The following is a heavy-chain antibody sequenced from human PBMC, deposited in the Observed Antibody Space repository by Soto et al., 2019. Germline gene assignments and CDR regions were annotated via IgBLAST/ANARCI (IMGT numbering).Heavy chain of an antibody. CDR2: IYYSGST. CDR3: ARMRDTAMADYYYYGMDV. V-gene: IGHV4-61*01. D-gene: IGHD5-18*01. Sequence: PSETLSLTCTVSGGSASSGSYYWSWIRQPPGKGLEWIGYIYYSGSTNYNPSLKSRVTISVDTSKNQFSLKLSSVTAADTAVYYCARMRDTAMADYYYYGMDVWGQGTTVTVSS. J-gene: IGHJ6*02. CDR1: GGSASSGSYY.